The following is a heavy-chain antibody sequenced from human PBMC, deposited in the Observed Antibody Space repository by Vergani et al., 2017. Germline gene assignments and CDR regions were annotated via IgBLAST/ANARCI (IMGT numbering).Heavy chain of an antibody. J-gene: IGHJ4*02. CDR3: ARVAGSGTEFDY. Sequence: QVQLQESGPGLVKPSETLSLTCTVSGYSISSGYYWGWIRQPPGKGLEWIGSIYHSGSTYYNPSLKSRVTISVDTSKNQFSLKLSSGTAADTAVYYCARVAGSGTEFDYWGQGTLVTVSS. V-gene: IGHV4-38-2*02. CDR1: GYSISSGYY. CDR2: IYHSGST. D-gene: IGHD3-10*01.